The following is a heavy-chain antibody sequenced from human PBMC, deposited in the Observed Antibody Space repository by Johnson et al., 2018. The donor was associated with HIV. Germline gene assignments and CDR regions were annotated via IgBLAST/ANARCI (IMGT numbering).Heavy chain of an antibody. D-gene: IGHD5-24*01. V-gene: IGHV3-66*01. Sequence: VQLVESGGGVVQPGGSLRLSCAASGLSVSSNYMTWVRQGPGKGLEWVSVIDSGGGTKYADSVTGRFIISRDNSKNTLYLQMNSLRAEDTAVYFCARGCRDGYTCDVFDVWGQGTGVTVSS. CDR2: IDSGGGT. CDR3: ARGCRDGYTCDVFDV. J-gene: IGHJ3*01. CDR1: GLSVSSNY.